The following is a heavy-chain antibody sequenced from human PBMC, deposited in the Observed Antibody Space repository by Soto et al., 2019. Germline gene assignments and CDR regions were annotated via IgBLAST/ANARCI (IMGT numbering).Heavy chain of an antibody. J-gene: IGHJ4*02. CDR2: ISSSSSTI. D-gene: IGHD4-17*01. V-gene: IGHV3-48*01. CDR3: ARCGSKETTEFDY. Sequence: EVQLVESGGGLVQPGGSLRLSCAASGFTFSSYSMNWVRQAPGKGLEWVSYISSSSSTIYYADSVKGRFTISRDNAKNSLYLQMNSLRAEDTAVYYCARCGSKETTEFDYWGQATLVTVSS. CDR1: GFTFSSYS.